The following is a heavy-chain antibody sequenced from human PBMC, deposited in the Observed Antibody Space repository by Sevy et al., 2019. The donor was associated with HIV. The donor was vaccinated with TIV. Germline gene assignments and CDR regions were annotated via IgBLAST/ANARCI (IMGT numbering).Heavy chain of an antibody. Sequence: ASVKVSCKASGYTFTSYGISWVRQAPGQGLEWMGWISAYNGNTNYAQKLQGRVTMTTDTSTSTAYMELRSLRSDDTAVYYCARDLPRTPGIAVAGTGTWGQGTLLTVSS. CDR2: ISAYNGNT. D-gene: IGHD6-19*01. CDR1: GYTFTSYG. V-gene: IGHV1-18*01. J-gene: IGHJ5*02. CDR3: ARDLPRTPGIAVAGTGT.